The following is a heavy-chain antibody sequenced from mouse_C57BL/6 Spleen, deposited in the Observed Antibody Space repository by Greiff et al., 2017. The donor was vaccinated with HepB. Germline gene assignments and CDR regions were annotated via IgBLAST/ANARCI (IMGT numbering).Heavy chain of an antibody. V-gene: IGHV5-17*01. CDR1: GFTFSDYG. CDR3: AREREAWFAY. Sequence: EVKLVESGGGLVKPGGSLKLSCAASGFTFSDYGMHWVRQAPEKGLEWVAYISSGSSTIYYADTVKGRFTISRDNAKNTLFLQMTSLRSEDTAMYYCAREREAWFAYWGQGTLVTVSA. CDR2: ISSGSSTI. J-gene: IGHJ3*01.